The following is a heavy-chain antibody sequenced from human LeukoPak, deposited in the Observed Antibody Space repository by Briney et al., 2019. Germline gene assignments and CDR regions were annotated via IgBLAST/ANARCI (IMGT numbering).Heavy chain of an antibody. CDR1: GFTFSSYG. J-gene: IGHJ4*02. CDR2: ISSSSSYI. V-gene: IGHV3-21*01. Sequence: KPGGSLRLSCAASGFTFSSYGMNWVRQAPGKGLEWVSSISSSSSYIYYADSVKGRFTISRDNAKSSLYLQMNSLRAEDTAVYYCARARYSSGWDSDYWGQGTLVTVSS. D-gene: IGHD6-19*01. CDR3: ARARYSSGWDSDY.